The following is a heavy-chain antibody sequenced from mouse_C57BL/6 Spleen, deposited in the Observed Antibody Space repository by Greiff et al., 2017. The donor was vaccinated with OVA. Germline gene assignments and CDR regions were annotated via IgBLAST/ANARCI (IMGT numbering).Heavy chain of an antibody. CDR2: IDPSDSET. D-gene: IGHD1-1*01. J-gene: IGHJ2*01. CDR3: ARRSSYGGVCFDY. V-gene: IGHV1-52*01. Sequence: QVQLQQPGAELVRPGSSVKLSCKASGYTFTSYWMHWVKQRPIQGLEWIGNIDPSDSETHYNQKFKDKATLTVAKSSSTAYMQLSSLTSEDSAVYDCARRSSYGGVCFDYWGQGTTLTVSS. CDR1: GYTFTSYW.